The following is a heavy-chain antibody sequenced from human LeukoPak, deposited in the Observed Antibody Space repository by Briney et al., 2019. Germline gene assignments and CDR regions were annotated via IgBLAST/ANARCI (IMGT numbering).Heavy chain of an antibody. CDR1: GGSFSGYY. V-gene: IGHV4-34*01. CDR2: INHSGST. Sequence: TSETLSLTCAVYGGSFSGYYWSWIRQPPGKGLEWIGEINHSGSTNYNPSLKSRVTISVDTSKNQFSLKLSSVTAADTAVYYCARRRDIIARHDYWGQGTLVTVSS. D-gene: IGHD6-13*01. J-gene: IGHJ4*02. CDR3: ARRRDIIARHDY.